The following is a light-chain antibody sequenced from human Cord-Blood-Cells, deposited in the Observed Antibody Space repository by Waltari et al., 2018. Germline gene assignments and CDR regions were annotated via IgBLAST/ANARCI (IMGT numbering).Light chain of an antibody. CDR1: SSDVGSYNL. Sequence: QSALTQPASVSGSPGQSITISCTGTSSDVGSYNLVSWYQQHPGKAPKLMIYEGSKRPAGFSNRCSGSKSGNRASLTISGLQAEDEADYYCCSYAGSSTLVFGGGTKLTVL. V-gene: IGLV2-23*01. CDR3: CSYAGSSTLV. J-gene: IGLJ3*02. CDR2: EGS.